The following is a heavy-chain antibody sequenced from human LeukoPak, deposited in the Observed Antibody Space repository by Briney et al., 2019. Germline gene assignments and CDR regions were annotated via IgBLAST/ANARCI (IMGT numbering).Heavy chain of an antibody. D-gene: IGHD1-1*01. J-gene: IGHJ3*02. V-gene: IGHV1-46*01. CDR3: ARGGRGEGTGTTRVAFDI. CDR2: INPSGGST. Sequence: ASVKVSCKAAGYTFTTYYMHWVRQAPGQGLEWMGTINPSGGSTRYAQKFQGRVTMTRDTSTSTVYMELSSLRSEDTAVYYCARGGRGEGTGTTRVAFDIWGRGTMVTVSS. CDR1: GYTFTTYY.